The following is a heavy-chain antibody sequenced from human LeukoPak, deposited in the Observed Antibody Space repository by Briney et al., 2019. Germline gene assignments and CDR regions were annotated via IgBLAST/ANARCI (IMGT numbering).Heavy chain of an antibody. D-gene: IGHD2-15*01. Sequence: SETLSLTCTVSGXSISSYYWSWIRQPAGKGLEWLGGIYTSGSTNYNPSLKSRVTMSVDTSKNQFSLKLSSVTAADTAVYYCATAKGYCSGGSCYATWDAFDIWGQGTMVTVSS. V-gene: IGHV4-4*07. J-gene: IGHJ3*02. CDR1: GXSISSYY. CDR3: ATAKGYCSGGSCYATWDAFDI. CDR2: IYTSGST.